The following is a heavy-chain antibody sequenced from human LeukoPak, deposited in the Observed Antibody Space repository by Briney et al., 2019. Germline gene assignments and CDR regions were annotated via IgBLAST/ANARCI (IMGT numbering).Heavy chain of an antibody. CDR1: GFTFSSYA. CDR2: ISGSGGST. V-gene: IGHV3-23*01. Sequence: GGSLRLSCAASGFTFSSYAMSWVRQAPGKGLEWVSAISGSGGSTYYADSVKGRFTISRDNSKNTLYLQMNSLRAEDTAVYYCAKDRPTVTTNYYYMDVWGKGTTVTVSS. J-gene: IGHJ6*03. D-gene: IGHD4-11*01. CDR3: AKDRPTVTTNYYYMDV.